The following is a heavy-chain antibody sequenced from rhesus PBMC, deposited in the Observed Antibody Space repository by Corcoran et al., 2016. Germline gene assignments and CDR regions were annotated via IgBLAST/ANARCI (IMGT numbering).Heavy chain of an antibody. CDR1: GFTFSSYW. J-gene: IGHJ4*01. CDR2: ISVDGRII. V-gene: IGHV3-119*01. D-gene: IGHD4-23*01. Sequence: EVHLAESGGGLVQPGGSLRLSCAASGFTFSSYWMHGVRQAPGKGMEWVSRISVDGRIISYADSVKGRFIMSRENAKNSLYLQMNSLRAEDTAVYYCAKAYSNHVGVDYWGQGVLVTVSS. CDR3: AKAYSNHVGVDY.